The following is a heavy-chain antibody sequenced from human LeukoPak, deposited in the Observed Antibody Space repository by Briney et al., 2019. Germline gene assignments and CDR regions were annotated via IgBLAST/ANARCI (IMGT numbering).Heavy chain of an antibody. V-gene: IGHV3-23*01. J-gene: IGHJ4*02. D-gene: IGHD5-18*01. CDR3: AKERGSYGYNFPDY. CDR2: ISGSGTST. CDR1: GFTFSIYA. Sequence: GGSLRLSCAASGFTFSIYAMSWVRQAPGKGLEWVSAISGSGTSTYYADSVKGRFTISRDNSKNTLSLQMNSLRAEDTAVYYCAKERGSYGYNFPDYWGQGTLVTVSS.